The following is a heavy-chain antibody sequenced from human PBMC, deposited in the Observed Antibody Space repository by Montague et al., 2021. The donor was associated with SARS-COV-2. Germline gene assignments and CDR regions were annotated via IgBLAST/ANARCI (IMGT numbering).Heavy chain of an antibody. CDR2: INHSGST. Sequence: SETLSLTCAVYGGSFSGYYWSWIRQPPGKGLEWIGEINHSGSTKYNPSLKSRVTISVDTSKNQFSLKLSSVTAADTAVYYCARGLQRVVPGVWGVGPYYYYYCMDVWGQGTTVTVSS. CDR3: ARGLQRVVPGVWGVGPYYYYYCMDV. CDR1: GGSFSGYY. V-gene: IGHV4-34*01. D-gene: IGHD2-2*01. J-gene: IGHJ6*02.